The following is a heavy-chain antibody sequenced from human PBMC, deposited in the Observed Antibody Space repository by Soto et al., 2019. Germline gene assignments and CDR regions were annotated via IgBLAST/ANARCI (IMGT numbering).Heavy chain of an antibody. J-gene: IGHJ6*03. CDR2: IYYSGST. CDR1: GGSISSYY. V-gene: IGHV4-59*08. CDR3: ARHIRYCSGGSCFQRAFSDYYYMDV. D-gene: IGHD2-15*01. Sequence: SETLSLTCTVSGGSISSYYWSWIRQPPGKGLEWIGYIYYSGSTNYNPSLKSRVTISVDTSKNQFSLKLSSVTAADTAVYYCARHIRYCSGGSCFQRAFSDYYYMDVWGKGTTVTVSS.